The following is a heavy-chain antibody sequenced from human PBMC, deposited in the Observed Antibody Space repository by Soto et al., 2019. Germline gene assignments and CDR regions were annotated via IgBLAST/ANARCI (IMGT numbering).Heavy chain of an antibody. CDR2: IYYSGST. CDR1: GGSISSGGYY. Sequence: SETLSLTCTVSGGSISSGGYYWSWIRQHPGKGLEWIGYIYYSGSTYYNPSLKSRVTISVDTSKNQFSLKLSSVTAADTAIYYCARDFNSIFDDFADMRWNFDPWGQGTLVTVSS. J-gene: IGHJ5*02. V-gene: IGHV4-31*03. D-gene: IGHD3-3*02. CDR3: ARDFNSIFDDFADMRWNFDP.